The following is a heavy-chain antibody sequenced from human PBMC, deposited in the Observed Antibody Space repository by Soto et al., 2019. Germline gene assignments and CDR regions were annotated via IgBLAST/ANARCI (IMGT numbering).Heavy chain of an antibody. D-gene: IGHD2-2*03. CDR3: ARDLLEIVVVPAGGYMDV. J-gene: IGHJ6*03. V-gene: IGHV3-33*01. CDR2: IWYDGSNK. CDR1: GFTFSSYG. Sequence: QVQLVESGGGVVQPGRSLRLSCAASGFTFSSYGMHWVRQAPGKGLEWVAVIWYDGSNKYYADSVKGRFTISRDNSKNTLYLQMNSLRAEDTAVYYCARDLLEIVVVPAGGYMDVWGKGTTVTVSS.